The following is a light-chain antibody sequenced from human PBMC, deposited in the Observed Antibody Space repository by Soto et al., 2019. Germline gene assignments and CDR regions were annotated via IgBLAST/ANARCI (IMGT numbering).Light chain of an antibody. CDR1: SGSIASNY. J-gene: IGLJ2*01. Sequence: NFMLTQPHSVSESPGKTVTISCTRSSGSIASNYVQWYQQRPGSAPTTLIYEDDQRPSGVPDRFSGSIDRSSNSASLTISGLKTEDEADYYCQSYDSSNPVVFGGGT. CDR2: EDD. V-gene: IGLV6-57*04. CDR3: QSYDSSNPVV.